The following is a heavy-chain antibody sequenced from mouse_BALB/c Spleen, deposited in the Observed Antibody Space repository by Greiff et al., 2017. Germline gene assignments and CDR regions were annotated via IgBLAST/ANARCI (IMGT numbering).Heavy chain of an antibody. D-gene: IGHD1-1*01. J-gene: IGHJ2*01. CDR1: GFNIKDTY. CDR2: IDPANGNT. CDR3: ARPYGSSYRYYFDY. V-gene: IGHV14-3*02. Sequence: VQLQQSGAELVKPGASVKLSCTASGFNIKDTYMHWVKQRPEQGLEWIGRIDPANGNTKYDPKFQGKATMTADTSSNTAYLQLSSLTSEDTAVYYCARPYGSSYRYYFDYWGQGTTLTVSS.